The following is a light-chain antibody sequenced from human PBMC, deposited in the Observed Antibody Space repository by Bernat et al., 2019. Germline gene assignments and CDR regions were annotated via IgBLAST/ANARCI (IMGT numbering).Light chain of an antibody. CDR3: QQYDNPLT. J-gene: IGKJ4*01. CDR1: QDISNY. CDR2: DAS. Sequence: DIQMTQSPSSLSASVGDRVTITCQASQDISNYLNWYQQKPGKAPKLLIYDASNFETGVPSRFSGSGSGTDFTFTISRLQPEDIATYYCQQYDNPLTFGGGTKVEIK. V-gene: IGKV1-33*01.